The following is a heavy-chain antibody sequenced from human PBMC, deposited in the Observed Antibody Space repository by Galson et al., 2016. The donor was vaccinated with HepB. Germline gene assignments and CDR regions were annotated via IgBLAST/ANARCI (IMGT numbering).Heavy chain of an antibody. Sequence: QSGAEVKKPGESLKISCQVSGYRFHTYWIAWVRQMPGKGLEWMGMIFPNNAETRYSPSLQGQITISADKSLSIAYLHWSSVRASDSAMYYCARRTAEGSFDYWGQGTLATVSS. J-gene: IGHJ4*02. CDR2: IFPNNAET. V-gene: IGHV5-51*01. D-gene: IGHD2-21*02. CDR1: GYRFHTYW. CDR3: ARRTAEGSFDY.